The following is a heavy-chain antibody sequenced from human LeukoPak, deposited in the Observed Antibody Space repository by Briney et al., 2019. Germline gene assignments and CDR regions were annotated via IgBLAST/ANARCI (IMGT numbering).Heavy chain of an antibody. V-gene: IGHV3-11*01. D-gene: IGHD6-19*01. CDR1: GFTFSDYY. CDR3: ARESYPRSYSSGCRY. J-gene: IGHJ4*02. CDR2: ISSSGSTI. Sequence: GGSLRLSCAASGFTFSDYYMSWIRQAPGKGLEWVSYISSSGSTIYYADSVKGRFTISRDNANNSLYLQMNSLRAEDTAVYYCARESYPRSYSSGCRYWGQGTLVTVSS.